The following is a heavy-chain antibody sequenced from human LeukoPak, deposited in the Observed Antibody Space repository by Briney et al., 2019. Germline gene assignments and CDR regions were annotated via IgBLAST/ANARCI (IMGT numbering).Heavy chain of an antibody. CDR1: CASTSHFY. CDR3: ARSGEWLRNAFDI. Sequence: SETLSLSCTVSCASTSHFYWNWIRQPPGKGLEWIGYMHNSGSSKHSPSLKSRVTISIDTSKNQFSLQLTSVTAADTAMYFCARSGEWLRNAFDIWGQGTMVSVSS. D-gene: IGHD5-12*01. J-gene: IGHJ3*02. CDR2: MHNSGSS. V-gene: IGHV4-59*01.